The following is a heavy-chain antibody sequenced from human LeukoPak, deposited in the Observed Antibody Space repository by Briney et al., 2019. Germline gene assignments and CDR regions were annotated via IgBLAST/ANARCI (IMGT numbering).Heavy chain of an antibody. CDR3: ARLTSRRIVGATIGY. CDR2: INPNSGGT. J-gene: IGHJ4*02. D-gene: IGHD1-26*01. V-gene: IGHV1-2*02. CDR1: GYTFTGYY. Sequence: WASVKVSCKASGYTFTGYYMHWVRQAPGQGLEWMGWINPNSGGTNYAQKFQGRVTMTRDTSISTAYMELSRLRSDDTAVYYCARLTSRRIVGATIGYWGQGTLVTVSS.